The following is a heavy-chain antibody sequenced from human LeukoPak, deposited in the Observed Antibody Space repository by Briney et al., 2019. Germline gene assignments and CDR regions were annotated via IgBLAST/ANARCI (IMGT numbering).Heavy chain of an antibody. Sequence: GGSLRLSCAASGFTFSSYEMNWVRQAPGKGLEWVSYISNSGHSVYYADSVQGRFTISRDNTKNSLYLQMNSLRAEDTAVYYCTGRLVEDYWGQGTMVTVSS. CDR3: TGRLVEDY. J-gene: IGHJ4*02. CDR2: ISNSGHSV. D-gene: IGHD6-19*01. CDR1: GFTFSSYE. V-gene: IGHV3-48*03.